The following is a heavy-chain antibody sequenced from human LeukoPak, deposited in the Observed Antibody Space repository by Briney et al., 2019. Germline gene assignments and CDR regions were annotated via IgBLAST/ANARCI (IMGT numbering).Heavy chain of an antibody. CDR3: ASSGSYRFDY. V-gene: IGHV3-48*02. Sequence: PGVSLRLSSAASGFTFRSYSMNWVRQAPGKGLEWVSHITASGTAMFYADSVKGRFTISRDNAKNSLYLQMNSLRDEDTAVYYCASSGSYRFDYWGQGTLVTVSS. CDR2: ITASGTAM. CDR1: GFTFRSYS. D-gene: IGHD1-26*01. J-gene: IGHJ4*02.